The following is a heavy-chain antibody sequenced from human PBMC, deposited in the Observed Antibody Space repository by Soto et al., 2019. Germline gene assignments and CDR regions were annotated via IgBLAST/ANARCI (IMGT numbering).Heavy chain of an antibody. D-gene: IGHD3-22*01. Sequence: GGSLRLSCAASGFTFSSYAMHWVRQAPGKGLEWVAVISYDGSNKYYGDSVKGRFIISRDNSKNTLYLQMSSLRPEDTAVYYCARDQGYYDLSGYYPFDYWGQGIPVTVSS. CDR3: ARDQGYYDLSGYYPFDY. J-gene: IGHJ4*02. V-gene: IGHV3-30-3*01. CDR2: ISYDGSNK. CDR1: GFTFSSYA.